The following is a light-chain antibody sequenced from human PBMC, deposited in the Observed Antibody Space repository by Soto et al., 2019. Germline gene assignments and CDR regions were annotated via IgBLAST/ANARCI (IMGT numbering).Light chain of an antibody. Sequence: ENVLTQSPGTLSLSPGERATLSCRASQSVTNNYLAWYQQKPGQAPRLLIYGASSRATGIPDRFSGSGSATDFTLTIGRVEPEDFAMYYCQQYVAPPPYTFGQGTRLEIK. CDR3: QQYVAPPPYT. V-gene: IGKV3-20*01. J-gene: IGKJ2*01. CDR1: QSVTNNY. CDR2: GAS.